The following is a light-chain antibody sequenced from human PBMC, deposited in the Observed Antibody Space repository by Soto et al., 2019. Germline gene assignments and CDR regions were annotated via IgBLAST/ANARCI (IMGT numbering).Light chain of an antibody. CDR3: QQSYSTPLP. J-gene: IGKJ4*01. Sequence: DIQMTQSPSSLSASVGDRVTITCRASQSISSYLNWYQQKPGKAPKLLIYAASSLQSGVPSRFNGSGSGTDFTLTISSLQPEDFATYYCQQSYSTPLPFGGGTKVEIK. CDR2: AAS. V-gene: IGKV1-39*01. CDR1: QSISSY.